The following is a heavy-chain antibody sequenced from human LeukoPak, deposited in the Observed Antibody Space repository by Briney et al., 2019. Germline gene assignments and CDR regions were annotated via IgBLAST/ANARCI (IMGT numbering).Heavy chain of an antibody. Sequence: GGSLRLSCAASGFTFSSYAMHWVRQAPGKGLEYVSAISSNGGSTYYANSVKGRFTISRDNSKNTLYLQMGSLRAEDMAVYYCARSRGDLAGAFDIWGQGTMVTVSS. J-gene: IGHJ3*02. D-gene: IGHD4-17*01. V-gene: IGHV3-64*01. CDR3: ARSRGDLAGAFDI. CDR1: GFTFSSYA. CDR2: ISSNGGST.